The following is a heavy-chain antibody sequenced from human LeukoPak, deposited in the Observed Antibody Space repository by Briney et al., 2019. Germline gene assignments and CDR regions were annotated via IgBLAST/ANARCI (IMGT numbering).Heavy chain of an antibody. CDR1: GGSISSYY. CDR2: IYYSGST. D-gene: IGHD3-22*01. V-gene: IGHV4-59*08. J-gene: IGHJ3*02. CDR3: ARLRRMIVDAFDI. Sequence: SETLSLTCTVSGGSISSYYWSWIRQPPGKGLEWIGYIYYSGSTNYNPSLKSRVTISVDTSKNQFSLKLSSVTAADTAMYYCARLRRMIVDAFDIWGQGTMVTVSS.